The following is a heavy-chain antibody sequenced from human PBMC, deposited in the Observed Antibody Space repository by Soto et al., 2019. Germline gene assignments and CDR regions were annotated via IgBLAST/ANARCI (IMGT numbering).Heavy chain of an antibody. V-gene: IGHV3-74*01. CDR1: GFTFSSYW. Sequence: GGSLRLSCAASGFTFSSYWMHWVRQAPGKGLVWVSRINSDGSSTSYADSVKGRFTISRDNAKNTLYLQMNSLRAEDTAVYYCARGSTSGDYFDYWGQGXLVTVYS. CDR2: INSDGSST. CDR3: ARGSTSGDYFDY. J-gene: IGHJ4*02. D-gene: IGHD3-10*01.